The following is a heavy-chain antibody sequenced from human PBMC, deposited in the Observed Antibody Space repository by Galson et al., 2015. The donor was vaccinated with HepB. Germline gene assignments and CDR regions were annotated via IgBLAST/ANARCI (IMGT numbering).Heavy chain of an antibody. CDR3: ARNRGNNDFDS. D-gene: IGHD4-23*01. Sequence: SETLSLTCAVSSGSISSSDRCSWVRQPPGKGLEWIGEIYYGAITHYNPSLKGRVSVSKDDSKKRFSLTLTSVTAADTAVYYCARNRGNNDFDSWGQGILVTVSS. J-gene: IGHJ4*02. V-gene: IGHV4-4*02. CDR2: IYYGAIT. CDR1: SGSISSSDR.